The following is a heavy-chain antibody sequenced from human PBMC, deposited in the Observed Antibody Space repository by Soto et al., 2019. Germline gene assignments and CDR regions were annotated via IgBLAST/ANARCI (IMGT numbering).Heavy chain of an antibody. D-gene: IGHD6-13*01. J-gene: IGHJ4*02. CDR2: IYYSGST. CDR3: ARSTRAGDFDY. CDR1: GGSISSGDYY. Sequence: SETLSLTCTVSGGSISSGDYYWSWIRQPPGRGLEWIGYIYYSGSTYYNPSLKSRVTISVDTSKNQFSLKLSSVTAADTAVYYCARSTRAGDFDYWAQGTLVTVSS. V-gene: IGHV4-30-4*02.